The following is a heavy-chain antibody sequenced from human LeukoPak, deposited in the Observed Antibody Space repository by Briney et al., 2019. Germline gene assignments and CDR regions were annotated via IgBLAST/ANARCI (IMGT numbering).Heavy chain of an antibody. CDR2: IYTSGST. J-gene: IGHJ5*02. CDR3: ARHEYSGIYYGLCGFDP. Sequence: SETLSLTCTVSGGSISSYYWSWIRQPAGKGLEWIARIYTSGSTNYNPSLKSRVTIAVDTSKNQLALQLSSLTASDTAVYYCARHEYSGIYYGLCGFDPWGQGTLVTVSS. CDR1: GGSISSYY. V-gene: IGHV4-4*07. D-gene: IGHD1-26*01.